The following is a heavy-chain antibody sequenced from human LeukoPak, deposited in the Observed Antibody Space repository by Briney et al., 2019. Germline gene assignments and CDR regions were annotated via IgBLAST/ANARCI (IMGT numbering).Heavy chain of an antibody. CDR2: IYYSGST. J-gene: IGHJ4*02. V-gene: IGHV4-59*12. CDR1: GGSISSYY. D-gene: IGHD3-10*01. Sequence: SETLSLTCTVSGGSISSYYWSWIRQPPGKGLEWIGYIYYSGSTNYNPSLKSRVTISVDTSKNQFSLKLSSVTAADTAVYYCARDGITMVRGGRFDYWGQGTLVTVSS. CDR3: ARDGITMVRGGRFDY.